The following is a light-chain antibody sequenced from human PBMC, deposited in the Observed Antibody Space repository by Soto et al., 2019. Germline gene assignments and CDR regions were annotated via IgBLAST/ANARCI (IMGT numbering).Light chain of an antibody. Sequence: DIQMTQSPSTLSASVGDRVTITCRASQSISSWLAWYQQKPGKAPKLLIYKGSSLESGVPSRFSGSGSGTEFTLSISSLQPDDFATYYCQQYNSYPLTFGGGTKVEIK. CDR1: QSISSW. V-gene: IGKV1-5*03. CDR3: QQYNSYPLT. CDR2: KGS. J-gene: IGKJ4*01.